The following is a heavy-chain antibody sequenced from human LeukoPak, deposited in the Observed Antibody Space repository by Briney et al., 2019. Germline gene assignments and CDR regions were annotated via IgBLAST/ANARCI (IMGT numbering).Heavy chain of an antibody. CDR3: ASTQKIVEMATIGYYFDY. CDR2: IVAMDDKA. V-gene: IGHV1-69*04. Sequence: ASVKVSCKASGYTFTSYGISWVRQAPGQGLEWMGRIVAMDDKANYAQKFQDRVTITADKSTGTVYMELSSLRSEDTAVYYCASTQKIVEMATIGYYFDYWGQGTLVTVSS. J-gene: IGHJ4*02. D-gene: IGHD5-24*01. CDR1: GYTFTSYG.